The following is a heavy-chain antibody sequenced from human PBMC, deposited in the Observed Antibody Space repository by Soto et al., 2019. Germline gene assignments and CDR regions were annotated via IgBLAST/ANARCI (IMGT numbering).Heavy chain of an antibody. CDR1: GFTFSSYS. Sequence: PGGSLRLSCAASGFTFSSYSMNWVRQAPGKGLEWVSSISSSSSYIYYADSVKGRFTISRDNAKNSLYLQMNSLRAEDTVVYYCARRPRALGEYSSSWYGPHYFDYWGQGTLVTVSS. CDR2: ISSSSSYI. D-gene: IGHD6-13*01. CDR3: ARRPRALGEYSSSWYGPHYFDY. V-gene: IGHV3-21*01. J-gene: IGHJ4*02.